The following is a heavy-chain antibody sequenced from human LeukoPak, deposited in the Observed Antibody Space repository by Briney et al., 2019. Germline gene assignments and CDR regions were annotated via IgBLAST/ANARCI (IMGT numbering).Heavy chain of an antibody. CDR3: ARAGYYDSSRNWFDT. Sequence: PSETLSLTCTVSGGSISSYYWSWIRQPAAKGLEWLGRIYASGSPSYNPSPKGRLSMSVDPSRNHFSLQLTSVTAADTAVYFCARAGYYDSSRNWFDTWGQGTLVTVSS. CDR1: GGSISSYY. D-gene: IGHD3-22*01. J-gene: IGHJ5*02. CDR2: IYASGSP. V-gene: IGHV4-4*07.